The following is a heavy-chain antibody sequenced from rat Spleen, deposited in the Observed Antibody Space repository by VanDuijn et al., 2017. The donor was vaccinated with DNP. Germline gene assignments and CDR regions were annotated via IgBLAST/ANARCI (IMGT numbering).Heavy chain of an antibody. V-gene: IGHV5S10*01. CDR1: GFTFRDYN. D-gene: IGHD1-1*01. Sequence: EVQLVESGGGLIQPGRSLRLSCAASGFTFRDYNMAWVRQAPKKGLEWVATIIFDGSRTFYRDSVKGRFTISRDNAKRTLYLQMDSVRSEDTATYYCARRLQYWYFDFWGPGTMVTVSS. CDR2: IIFDGSRT. J-gene: IGHJ1*01. CDR3: ARRLQYWYFDF.